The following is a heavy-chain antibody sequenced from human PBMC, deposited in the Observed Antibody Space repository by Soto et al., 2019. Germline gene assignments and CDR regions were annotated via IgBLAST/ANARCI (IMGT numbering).Heavy chain of an antibody. Sequence: SVKVSCKASGYTFTSYGISWVRQAPGQGLEWMGWISAYNGNANYAQKLQGRVTMTTDTSTSTAYMELRSLRSDDTAVYYCARVRLTTLYNWFDPWGQGTLVTVSS. CDR1: GYTFTSYG. CDR3: ARVRLTTLYNWFDP. D-gene: IGHD4-17*01. V-gene: IGHV1-18*01. J-gene: IGHJ5*02. CDR2: ISAYNGNA.